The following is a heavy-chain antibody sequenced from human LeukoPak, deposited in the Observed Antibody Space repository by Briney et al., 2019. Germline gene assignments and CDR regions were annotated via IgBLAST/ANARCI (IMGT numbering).Heavy chain of an antibody. CDR2: ISGSGGST. J-gene: IGHJ4*02. V-gene: IGHV3-23*01. CDR1: GFTFSSYG. Sequence: GGSLRLSCAASGFTFSSYGMSWVRQAPGKGLEWVSAISGSGGSTYYADSVKGRFTISRDNSKNTLYLQMSSLRAEDTAVYYCAKELTRATTVTTRAPFSFDYWGQGTLVTVSS. D-gene: IGHD4-17*01. CDR3: AKELTRATTVTTRAPFSFDY.